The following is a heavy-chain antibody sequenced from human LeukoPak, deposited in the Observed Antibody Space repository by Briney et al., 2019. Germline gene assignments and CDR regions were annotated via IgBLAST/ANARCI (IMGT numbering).Heavy chain of an antibody. CDR1: GFAFSSYW. J-gene: IGHJ4*02. Sequence: GGSLRLSCAASGFAFSSYWMSWVRQAPGKGLDWVANIKRDGSDTSYVDSVKGRFTISRDNAKNSLYLQLNSLRAEDTAVYYCARDANYYDSRGENYFNYWGQGTLVTVSS. CDR2: IKRDGSDT. D-gene: IGHD3-22*01. CDR3: ARDANYYDSRGENYFNY. V-gene: IGHV3-7*01.